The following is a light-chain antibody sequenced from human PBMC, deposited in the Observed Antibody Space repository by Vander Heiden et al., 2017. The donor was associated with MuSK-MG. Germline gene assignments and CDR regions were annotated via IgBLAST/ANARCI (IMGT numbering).Light chain of an antibody. V-gene: IGKV1-33*01. CDR3: QQYDNLPLT. J-gene: IGKJ3*01. Sequence: DIQMTQSPSSLSASVGDRVTITCQASQDISNYLNWYQQKPGKAPKLLIYDASSLETGVPSRFSGSGSGTDFTFTISSLQPEDIATYYCQQYDNLPLTFGHGTKVDIK. CDR2: DAS. CDR1: QDISNY.